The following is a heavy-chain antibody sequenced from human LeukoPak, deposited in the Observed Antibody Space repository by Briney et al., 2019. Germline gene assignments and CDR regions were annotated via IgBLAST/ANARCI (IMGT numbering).Heavy chain of an antibody. CDR3: AKDTRDYDYVWGSYRYTQDNWFDP. V-gene: IGHV3-30-3*01. Sequence: PGGSLRLSCAASGFTFSSYAMHWVRQAPGKGLEWVAVISYDGSNKYYADSVKGRFTISRDNSKNTLYLQMNSLRAEDTAVYYCAKDTRDYDYVWGSYRYTQDNWFDPWGQGTLVTVSS. CDR2: ISYDGSNK. D-gene: IGHD3-16*02. J-gene: IGHJ5*02. CDR1: GFTFSSYA.